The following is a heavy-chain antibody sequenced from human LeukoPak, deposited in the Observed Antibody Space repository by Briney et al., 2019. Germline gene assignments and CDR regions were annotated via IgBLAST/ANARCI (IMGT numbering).Heavy chain of an antibody. V-gene: IGHV3-66*01. Sequence: GGSLRLSCAGSGFTFSSYAMRWVRQAPGKGLEWVSIIYSGGRTYYADSVKGRFTISRDNSKNTLYLQMNSLRVEDTAVYYCARDEYEYAGWFDPWGQGTLVTVSS. J-gene: IGHJ5*02. CDR3: ARDEYEYAGWFDP. D-gene: IGHD5-12*01. CDR2: IYSGGRT. CDR1: GFTFSSYA.